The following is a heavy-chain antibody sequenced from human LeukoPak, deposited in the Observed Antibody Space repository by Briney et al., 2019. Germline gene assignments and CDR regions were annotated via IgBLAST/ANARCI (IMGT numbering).Heavy chain of an antibody. CDR2: IRYDGSNK. CDR1: GFTFSSYG. Sequence: PGGFLRLSCAASGFTFSSYGMHWVRQAPGKGLEWVAFIRYDGSNKYYADSVKGRFTISRDNSKNTLYLQMNSLRAEDTAVYYCAKALIAARAFDYWGQGTLVTVSS. J-gene: IGHJ4*02. V-gene: IGHV3-30*02. CDR3: AKALIAARAFDY. D-gene: IGHD6-6*01.